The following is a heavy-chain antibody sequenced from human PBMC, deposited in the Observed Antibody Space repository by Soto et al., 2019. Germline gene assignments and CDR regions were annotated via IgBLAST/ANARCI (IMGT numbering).Heavy chain of an antibody. CDR1: GFTFSSYS. CDR3: AKGSYYDFGRGSGPLSLAC. J-gene: IGHJ4*02. D-gene: IGHD3-3*01. Sequence: PGGSLRLSCAASGFTFSSYSMNWVRQAPGKGLEWVSYISSSSSTIYYADSVKGRFTISRDNAKNSLYLQMNSLRDEATAGCYWAKGSYYDFGRGSGPLSLACWGQGTLVTVS. V-gene: IGHV3-48*02. CDR2: ISSSSSTI.